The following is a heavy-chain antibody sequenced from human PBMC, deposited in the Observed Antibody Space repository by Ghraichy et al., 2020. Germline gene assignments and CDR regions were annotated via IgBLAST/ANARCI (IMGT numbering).Heavy chain of an antibody. Sequence: ASVKVSCKTSGYTFIGHYLHWVRQAPGQGLEWMGRINPTGGGTNYAQKFQGRVTVTRDTSTSTAYMELRRLRSDDTAVYYCVREASGGPWGDLWGRGTLVTVSS. CDR3: VREASGGPWGDL. V-gene: IGHV1-2*06. CDR1: GYTFIGHY. J-gene: IGHJ2*01. D-gene: IGHD3-16*01. CDR2: INPTGGGT.